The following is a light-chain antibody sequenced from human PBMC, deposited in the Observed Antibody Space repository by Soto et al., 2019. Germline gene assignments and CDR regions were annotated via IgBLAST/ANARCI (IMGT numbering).Light chain of an antibody. Sequence: EIVLAQSPGVLSLSPVDRATLSCRASQSVDSAFFAWYQQKSGQAPRLLIYGASTRATGIPARFSGSGSGTEFTLTISSLQSEDFAVYYCQQYNNWPPITCGQGTRLEIK. J-gene: IGKJ5*01. CDR2: GAS. CDR1: QSVDSA. V-gene: IGKV3-15*01. CDR3: QQYNNWPPIT.